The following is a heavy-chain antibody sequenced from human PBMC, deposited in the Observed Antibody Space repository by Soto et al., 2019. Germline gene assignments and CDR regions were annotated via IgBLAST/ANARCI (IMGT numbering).Heavy chain of an antibody. D-gene: IGHD2-21*02. V-gene: IGHV4-31*03. Sequence: SETLSLTCTVSGDSIGGVGYWSWIRQFPGRGLEWIGCISSSGSTYYNPALKNRISLSLDTSQSLFSLKLLSVTAADTAIYYCARSGVTGIVGRSQGYDPWGHGTLVTVSS. CDR3: ARSGVTGIVGRSQGYDP. J-gene: IGHJ5*02. CDR2: ISSSGST. CDR1: GDSIGGVGY.